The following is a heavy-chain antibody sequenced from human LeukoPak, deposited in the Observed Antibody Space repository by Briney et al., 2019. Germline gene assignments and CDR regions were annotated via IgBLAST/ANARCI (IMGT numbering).Heavy chain of an antibody. CDR2: INHSGST. V-gene: IGHV4-34*01. J-gene: IGHJ5*02. CDR3: ARGIRYSSSSRWFDP. Sequence: SGTLSLTCAVYGGSFSGDYWSWIRQPPGKGLEWIGEINHSGSTNYNPSLKSRVTISVDTSKNQFSLKLSSVTAADTAVYYCARGIRYSSSSRWFDPWGQGTLVTVSS. CDR1: GGSFSGDY. D-gene: IGHD6-6*01.